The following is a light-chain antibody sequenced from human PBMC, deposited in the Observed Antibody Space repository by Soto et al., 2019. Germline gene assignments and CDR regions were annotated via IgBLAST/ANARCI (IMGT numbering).Light chain of an antibody. CDR1: SSDVGGYNY. Sequence: QSALNQPASVSGSPGQSITISFTGTSSDVGGYNYVSWYQQHPGKDPKLMIYDVSNRPTGVSNRFSGSKSGNTASLTISGRQAEDAADYYCSSYTSSSTRVFGGGTKLTVL. CDR3: SSYTSSSTRV. J-gene: IGLJ2*01. CDR2: DVS. V-gene: IGLV2-14*01.